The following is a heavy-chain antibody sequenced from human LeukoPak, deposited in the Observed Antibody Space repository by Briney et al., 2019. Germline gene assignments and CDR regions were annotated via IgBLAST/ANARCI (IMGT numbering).Heavy chain of an antibody. CDR3: ARVVVPAAMRADY. V-gene: IGHV1-2*02. CDR2: INPKNGGT. D-gene: IGHD2-2*01. CDR1: GYTFTGYY. J-gene: IGHJ4*02. Sequence: GASVKVSCKASGYTFTGYYIHWVRQVPGQGFEWMGWINPKNGGTNYAQRFQDRVTMTRDTSTYTAYMELSRLSSDDTAVYYCARVVVPAAMRADYWGQGTLVTVSS.